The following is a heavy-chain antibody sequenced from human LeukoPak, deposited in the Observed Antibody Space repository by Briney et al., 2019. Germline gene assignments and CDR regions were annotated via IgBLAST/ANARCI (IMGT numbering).Heavy chain of an antibody. CDR3: ARDLGAGTTHFDF. J-gene: IGHJ4*02. D-gene: IGHD3-16*01. Sequence: SETLSLTCTVSGYSISSGYYWGWLRQPPGKGLEWIGRIYHSGSTYYNPSLKSRVTISVDTSKNQFSLKLSSLTAADTAVYYCARDLGAGTTHFDFWGQETLVTVSS. CDR1: GYSISSGYY. CDR2: IYHSGST. V-gene: IGHV4-38-2*02.